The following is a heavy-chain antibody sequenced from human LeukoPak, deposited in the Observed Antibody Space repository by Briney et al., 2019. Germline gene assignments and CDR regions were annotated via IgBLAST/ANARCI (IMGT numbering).Heavy chain of an antibody. J-gene: IGHJ3*02. CDR2: IYYSGST. D-gene: IGHD3-3*01. CDR3: ASVLRFLEWLLYRWPNRPTFDI. CDR1: GGSISSGDYY. V-gene: IGHV4-30-4*08. Sequence: PSETLSLTCTVSGGSISSGDYYWSWIRQPPGKGLEWIGYIYYSGSTYYNPSLKSRVTISVDTSKNQFSLRLSSVTAADTAVYYCASVLRFLEWLLYRWPNRPTFDIWGQGTMVTVSS.